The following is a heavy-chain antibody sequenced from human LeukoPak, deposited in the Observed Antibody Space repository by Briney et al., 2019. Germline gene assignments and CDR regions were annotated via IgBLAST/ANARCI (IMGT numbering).Heavy chain of an antibody. CDR1: GYTFTSYG. Sequence: ASVKVSCKASGYTFTSYGISGVRQAPGQGLEWMGWISAYNGNTNYAQKLQGRVTLTTDTYTSTAYMELRSLRSDDTAVYYCAKAGTQWLVRGYFDYWGQGTLVTVSS. CDR2: ISAYNGNT. J-gene: IGHJ4*02. CDR3: AKAGTQWLVRGYFDY. V-gene: IGHV1-18*01. D-gene: IGHD6-19*01.